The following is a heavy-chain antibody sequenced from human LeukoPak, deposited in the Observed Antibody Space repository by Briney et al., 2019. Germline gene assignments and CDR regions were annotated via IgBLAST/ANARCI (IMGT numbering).Heavy chain of an antibody. V-gene: IGHV5-51*01. D-gene: IGHD3-10*01. Sequence: GESLKISCKSSGYRFIDNWIGWVCQMPGKGLEWMGMIYPGDSTTRYSPSFQGQVTISADTSISTAYLQWSSLKTSDTAMYYCARLYGSGRYGWFDSWGQGSLVTVSS. CDR2: IYPGDSTT. CDR1: GYRFIDNW. CDR3: ARLYGSGRYGWFDS. J-gene: IGHJ5*01.